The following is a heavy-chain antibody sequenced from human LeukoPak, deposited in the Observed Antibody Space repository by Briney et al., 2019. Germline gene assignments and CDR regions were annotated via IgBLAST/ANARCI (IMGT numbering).Heavy chain of an antibody. D-gene: IGHD2-15*01. J-gene: IGHJ4*02. Sequence: GWSLTLSCAASGFTFSRYWMTWVRQSPGKGLEWVANINQDGSEKYYGDSVTGRFTISRDNAENSLLLQMNSLRADDTGVYYCARAREAPANVFPDHWGQGVVVTVSS. V-gene: IGHV3-7*01. CDR2: INQDGSEK. CDR3: ARAREAPANVFPDH. CDR1: GFTFSRYW.